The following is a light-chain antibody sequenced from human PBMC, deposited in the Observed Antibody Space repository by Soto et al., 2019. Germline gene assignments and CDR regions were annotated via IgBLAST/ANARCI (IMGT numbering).Light chain of an antibody. CDR3: QQYYDTPWT. J-gene: IGKJ1*01. CDR2: WAS. V-gene: IGKV4-1*01. Sequence: DIVMTQSPDSLAVSLGERATINCKSSQSVLYSSNNKNYLAWYQQKPGQPPKQLTYWASTRESGVPDRFSGSGSETDVTLTISSLQSEDVAVYYCQQYYDTPWTFGQRTKVEIK. CDR1: QSVLYSSNNKNY.